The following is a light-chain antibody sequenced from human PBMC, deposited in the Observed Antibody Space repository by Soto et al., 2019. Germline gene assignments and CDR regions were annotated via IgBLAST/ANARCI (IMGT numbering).Light chain of an antibody. J-gene: IGKJ1*01. Sequence: EIVMTQSPATLSVSPGERATLSCRASQSVSSNLAWYQQKPVQAPRLLISGASSRATGIPARFSGSGSGTEFTLTINSLQSEDFALYYCQQFHKWPRTFGQGTKVDIK. V-gene: IGKV3-15*01. CDR2: GAS. CDR3: QQFHKWPRT. CDR1: QSVSSN.